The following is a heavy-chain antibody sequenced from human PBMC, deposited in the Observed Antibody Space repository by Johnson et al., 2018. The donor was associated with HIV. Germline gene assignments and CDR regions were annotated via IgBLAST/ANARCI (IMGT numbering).Heavy chain of an antibody. CDR3: AKDRVGATSPQAQNAFDI. D-gene: IGHD1-26*01. CDR1: GFIVGTKY. CDR2: IKQDGSEK. J-gene: IGHJ3*02. V-gene: IGHV3-7*03. Sequence: VQLVESGGGLVQSGGSLRLACVASGFIVGTKYMSWVRQAPGKGLEWVANIKQDGSEKYYVDSVKGRFTISRDNAKNSLYLQMNSLRAEDTAVYYCAKDRVGATSPQAQNAFDIWGQGTMVTVSS.